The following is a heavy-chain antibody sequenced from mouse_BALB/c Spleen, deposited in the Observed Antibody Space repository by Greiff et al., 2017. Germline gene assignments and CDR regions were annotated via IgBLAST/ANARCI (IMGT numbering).Heavy chain of an antibody. CDR2: ISYDGSN. D-gene: IGHD1-1*01. J-gene: IGHJ4*01. Sequence: EVKLEESGPGLVKPSQSLSLTCSVTGYSITSGYYWNWIRQFPGNKLEWMGYISYDGSNNYNPSLKNRISITRDTSKNQFFLKLNSVTTEDTATYYCARGGYYGSSYGYYAMDYWGQGTSVTVSS. CDR1: GYSITSGYY. V-gene: IGHV3-6*02. CDR3: ARGGYYGSSYGYYAMDY.